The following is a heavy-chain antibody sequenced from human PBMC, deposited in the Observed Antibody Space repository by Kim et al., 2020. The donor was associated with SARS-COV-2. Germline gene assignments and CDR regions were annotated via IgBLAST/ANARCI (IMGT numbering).Heavy chain of an antibody. CDR1: GYTFTTYG. Sequence: ASVKVSCKASGYTFTTYGMNWVRQAPGQGLEWMGWINTNTGNPTFAQGFTGRFVFSLDTSVSTAYLQISSLKAEDTAVYYCARTFYESSAYYYVDYWGQGTLVTVSS. J-gene: IGHJ4*02. V-gene: IGHV7-4-1*02. CDR2: INTNTGNP. D-gene: IGHD3-22*01. CDR3: ARTFYESSAYYYVDY.